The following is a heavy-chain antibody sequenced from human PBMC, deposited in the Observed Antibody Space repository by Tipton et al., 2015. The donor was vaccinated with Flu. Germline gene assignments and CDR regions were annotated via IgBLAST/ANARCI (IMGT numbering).Heavy chain of an antibody. J-gene: IGHJ4*02. CDR2: ISASGDET. Sequence: GSLRLSCAASEFTFSSHGMSWVRQAPGEGPEWVSSISASGDETYYADSVRGRFTISRDNAKNSLYLQMNSLRAEDTSLYYCARDRSIATRNPFDYWGQGILVTVSS. D-gene: IGHD6-6*01. V-gene: IGHV3-23*01. CDR1: EFTFSSHG. CDR3: ARDRSIATRNPFDY.